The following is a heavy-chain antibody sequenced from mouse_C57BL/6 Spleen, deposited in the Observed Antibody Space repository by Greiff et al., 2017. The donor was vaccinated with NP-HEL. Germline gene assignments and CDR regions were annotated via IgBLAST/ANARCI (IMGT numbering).Heavy chain of an antibody. CDR2: ISSGSSTI. D-gene: IGHD1-1*01. Sequence: EVQLVESGGGLVKPGGSLKLSCAASGFTFSDYGMHWVRQAPEKGLEWVAYISSGSSTIYYADTVKGRFTISSDNAKNTLFLQMTSLRSEDTAMYYCARGDYYGSSYGYFDVWGTGTTVTVSS. CDR3: ARGDYYGSSYGYFDV. V-gene: IGHV5-17*01. CDR1: GFTFSDYG. J-gene: IGHJ1*03.